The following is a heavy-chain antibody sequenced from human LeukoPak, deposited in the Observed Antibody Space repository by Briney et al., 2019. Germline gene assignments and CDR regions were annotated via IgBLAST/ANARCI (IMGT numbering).Heavy chain of an antibody. J-gene: IGHJ4*02. V-gene: IGHV4-59*08. CDR1: GGTISSYY. D-gene: IGHD3-9*01. Sequence: AGTLSLTCTVSGGTISSYYWSWVGQPLGKGLEWICDIYYSGSTNYNASLKSRVNISVDTSKNQFSLKLSSVTAADTAVYYCAGGAILTGVPGSFPSDYWGQGTLVTVSS. CDR2: IYYSGST. CDR3: AGGAILTGVPGSFPSDY.